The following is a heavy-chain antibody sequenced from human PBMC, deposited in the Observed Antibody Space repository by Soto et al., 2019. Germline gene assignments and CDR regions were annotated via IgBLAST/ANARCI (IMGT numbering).Heavy chain of an antibody. D-gene: IGHD1-26*01. V-gene: IGHV3-30*18. CDR2: ILFDGNKK. CDR3: AKYGSQTISGSYLYS. Sequence: QVQLVESGGGVVRPGRSLRLSCSASGFIFSDYAMHWVRQAPGKGMEWVAVILFDGNKKYYADSVKGRFTISRDNSKNTLYLQMNSLRAEDTAVYYCAKYGSQTISGSYLYSWGQGSLVTVSS. J-gene: IGHJ5*02. CDR1: GFIFSDYA.